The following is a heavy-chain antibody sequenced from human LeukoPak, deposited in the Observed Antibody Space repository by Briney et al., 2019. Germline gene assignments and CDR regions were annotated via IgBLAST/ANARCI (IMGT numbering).Heavy chain of an antibody. J-gene: IGHJ5*02. Sequence: GGSLRLSCAASGFTFSDSGMHWVRQAPGKGLEWVAVISYDGSNKYYADSVKGRFTISRDNSKNTLYLQMNSLRAEDTAVYYCAKAYCSSTSCPPAIDPWGQGTLVTVSS. CDR3: AKAYCSSTSCPPAIDP. CDR1: GFTFSDSG. CDR2: ISYDGSNK. D-gene: IGHD2-2*01. V-gene: IGHV3-30*18.